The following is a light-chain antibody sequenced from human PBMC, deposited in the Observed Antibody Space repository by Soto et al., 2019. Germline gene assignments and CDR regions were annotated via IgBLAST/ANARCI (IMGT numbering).Light chain of an antibody. J-gene: IGLJ1*01. Sequence: QSVLTQPPSVSGSPGQSVAISCTGTSSDVGNYNGVSWYHQPPGTAPKLMIYDVNNRPSGVPNHFSGSKSGNTASLTISWLQAEDEGDYYCSTYTSSSTYVFGTGTKVTVL. CDR2: DVN. V-gene: IGLV2-18*02. CDR3: STYTSSSTYV. CDR1: SSDVGNYNG.